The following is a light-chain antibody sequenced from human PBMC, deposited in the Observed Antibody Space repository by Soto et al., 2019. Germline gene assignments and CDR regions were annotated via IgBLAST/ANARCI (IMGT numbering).Light chain of an antibody. CDR3: QQYSKWPLT. CDR2: FAS. Sequence: EIVMTQSPATLSVSPGERATVSCRASESVNNNLAWYQHKPGQAPRLLIYFASTRATGIPDRFSGSGSAPEVSLTISSLQPEDFAVYYCQQYSKWPLTFGGGTKGES. J-gene: IGKJ4*01. CDR1: ESVNNN. V-gene: IGKV3-15*01.